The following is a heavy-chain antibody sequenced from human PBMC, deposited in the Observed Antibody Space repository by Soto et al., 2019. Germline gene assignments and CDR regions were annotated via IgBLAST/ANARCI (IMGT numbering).Heavy chain of an antibody. J-gene: IGHJ6*02. CDR3: ARGRSSTSWAFRHYYYYYGMDV. Sequence: ASVKVSCKASGGTFSSYAISWVRQAPGQGLEWMGGIIPIFGTANYAQKFQGRVTITADESTSTAYMELSSLRSEDTAVYYCARGRSSTSWAFRHYYYYYGMDVWGQGTTVNVSS. V-gene: IGHV1-69*13. CDR1: GGTFSSYA. CDR2: IIPIFGTA. D-gene: IGHD2-2*01.